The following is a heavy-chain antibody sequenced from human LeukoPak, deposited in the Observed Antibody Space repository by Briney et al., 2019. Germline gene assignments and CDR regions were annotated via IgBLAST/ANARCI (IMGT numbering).Heavy chain of an antibody. Sequence: KVSCKASGGTFSSYAISWVRQAPGQGLEWMGGIIPIFGTANYAQKFQGRVTITADESTSTAYMELSSLRSEDTAVYYCARLSGDILTGYQVPMWFDPWGQGTLVTVSS. J-gene: IGHJ5*02. D-gene: IGHD3-9*01. V-gene: IGHV1-69*01. CDR1: GGTFSSYA. CDR3: ARLSGDILTGYQVPMWFDP. CDR2: IIPIFGTA.